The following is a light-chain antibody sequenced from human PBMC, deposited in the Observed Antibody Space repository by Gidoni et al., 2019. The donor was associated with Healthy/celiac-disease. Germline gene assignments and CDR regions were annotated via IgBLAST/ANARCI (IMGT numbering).Light chain of an antibody. CDR3: HSYAGSYTWV. J-gene: IGLJ3*02. Sequence: QSALTQPRSVSGSPGQSVTISCTGTSSDVGGYNYVSWYQQHPGKAPKFMIYDVSKRPSGVPDRFSGSKSGNTASLTISGLQGEDEADYYCHSYAGSYTWVFGGGTKLTVL. CDR2: DVS. V-gene: IGLV2-11*01. CDR1: SSDVGGYNY.